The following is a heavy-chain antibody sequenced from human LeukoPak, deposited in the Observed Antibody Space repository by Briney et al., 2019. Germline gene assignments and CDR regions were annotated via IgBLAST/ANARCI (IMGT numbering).Heavy chain of an antibody. CDR3: ARLGRYYYYYYMDV. Sequence: SETLSLTCAVSGGSFSGYYWSWIRQPPGKGLEWIGEINHSGSTNYNPSLKSRVTISVDTSKNQFSLKLSSVTAADTAVYYCARLGRYYYYYYMDVWGKGTTVTVSS. V-gene: IGHV4-34*01. CDR2: INHSGST. CDR1: GGSFSGYY. J-gene: IGHJ6*03.